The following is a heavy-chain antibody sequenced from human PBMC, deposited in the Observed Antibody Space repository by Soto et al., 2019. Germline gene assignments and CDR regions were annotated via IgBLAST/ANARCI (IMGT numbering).Heavy chain of an antibody. Sequence: GASVKVSCKASGYTFTSYGISWVRQAPGQGLEWMGWISAYNGNTNYARKRQGRVTMTTDTSTSTAYMELRSLRSDDTAVYYCARVGSDFWSGYSNYYYYYRMDVWGQGTTVTVSS. D-gene: IGHD3-3*01. J-gene: IGHJ6*02. CDR2: ISAYNGNT. CDR1: GYTFTSYG. CDR3: ARVGSDFWSGYSNYYYYYRMDV. V-gene: IGHV1-18*04.